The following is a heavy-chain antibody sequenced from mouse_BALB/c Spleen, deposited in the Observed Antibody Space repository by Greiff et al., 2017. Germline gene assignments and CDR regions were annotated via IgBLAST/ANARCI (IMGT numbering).Heavy chain of an antibody. V-gene: IGHV5-6-3*01. CDR2: INSNGGST. Sequence: EVMLVESGGGLVQPGGSLKLSCAASGFTFSSYGMSWVRQTPDKRLELVATINSNGGSTYYPDSVKGRFTISRDNAKNTLYLQMSSLKSEDTAMYYCAREGAYEFAYWGQGTLVTVSA. CDR3: AREGAYEFAY. CDR1: GFTFSSYG. D-gene: IGHD6-5*01. J-gene: IGHJ3*01.